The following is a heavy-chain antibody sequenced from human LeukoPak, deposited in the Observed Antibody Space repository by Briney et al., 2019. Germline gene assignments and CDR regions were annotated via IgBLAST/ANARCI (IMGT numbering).Heavy chain of an antibody. J-gene: IGHJ4*02. CDR1: GFSFSTHG. CDR2: ISSNGATK. D-gene: IGHD2-8*02. V-gene: IGHV3-64*02. CDR3: ARSYCTVNSCYQSFGY. Sequence: GGSLRLSCAASGFSFSTHGIHWVRRAPGMGLEYVSAISSNGATKYYADSVNGRFTISRDNSKNTVYLQMDSLRPEDMAVYYCARSYCTVNSCYQSFGYWGPGTLVSVSS.